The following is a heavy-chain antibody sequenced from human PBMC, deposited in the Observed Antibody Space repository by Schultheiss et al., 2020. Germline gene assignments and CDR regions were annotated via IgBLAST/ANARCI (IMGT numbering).Heavy chain of an antibody. Sequence: GSLRLSCTVSGGSISSYYWSWIRQPPGKGLEWIGYIYYSGSAYYNPSLKSRVSISVDTSKNQFSLKLSSVTAADTAVYYCASADTASDYWGQGTLVTVSS. CDR3: ASADTASDY. CDR1: GGSISSYY. V-gene: IGHV4-59*08. D-gene: IGHD5-18*01. J-gene: IGHJ4*02. CDR2: IYYSGSA.